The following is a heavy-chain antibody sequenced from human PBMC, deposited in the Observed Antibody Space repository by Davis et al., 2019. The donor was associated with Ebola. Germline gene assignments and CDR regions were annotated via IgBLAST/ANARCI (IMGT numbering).Heavy chain of an antibody. CDR1: GFTFSNYD. V-gene: IGHV3-30*03. J-gene: IGHJ4*02. D-gene: IGHD3-16*01. CDR2: ISYDGSGE. Sequence: PGGSLRLSCSASGFTFSNYDIHWVRQAPGKGLEWVTVISYDGSGEYYADSVKGRFTISRDNSKNTLYLQMNSLRSEDTAIFYCARDIGGAGVYWGQGALVTVSS. CDR3: ARDIGGAGVY.